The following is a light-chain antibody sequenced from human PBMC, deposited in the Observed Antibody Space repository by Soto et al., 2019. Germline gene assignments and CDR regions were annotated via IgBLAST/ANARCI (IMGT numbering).Light chain of an antibody. CDR3: CSYAGSSTMT. CDR2: EDT. V-gene: IGLV2-23*01. CDR1: SGVVGNYNL. J-gene: IGLJ7*01. Sequence: QSALSQPASVSGSRGQSITISCTGPSGVVGNYNLVSWYQQYPGKAPKLMIFEDTKRPSGVSHRFSGSKSGNTASLTIAGLQPEDAADYYCCSYAGSSTMTFGGGTQLTVL.